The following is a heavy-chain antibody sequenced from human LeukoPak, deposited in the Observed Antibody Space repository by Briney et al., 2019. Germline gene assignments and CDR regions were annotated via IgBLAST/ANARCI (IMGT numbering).Heavy chain of an antibody. D-gene: IGHD2-21*01. Sequence: PGGSLRLFCAASGFTVGTNSMSWVRQSPGKGLEWVSVIYSGGSTYYADSVNGRFTISRDNSRNTLFLQMNSLRAEDTALYYCASAREYCGSAECYEYFQHWGQGTLVTVSS. CDR2: IYSGGST. J-gene: IGHJ1*01. V-gene: IGHV3-53*01. CDR3: ASAREYCGSAECYEYFQH. CDR1: GFTVGTNS.